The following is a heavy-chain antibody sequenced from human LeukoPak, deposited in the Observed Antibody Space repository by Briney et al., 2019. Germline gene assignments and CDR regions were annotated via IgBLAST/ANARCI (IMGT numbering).Heavy chain of an antibody. CDR2: INPSGGST. D-gene: IGHD3-22*01. CDR3: ATGGYSNNWFDP. CDR1: GYTFTSYY. J-gene: IGHJ5*02. Sequence: ASVKVSCKASGYTFTSYYMHWVRQAPGQGLEWMGIINPSGGSTSYAQKFQGRVTMTEDTSTDTAYMELSSLRSEDTAVYYCATGGYSNNWFDPWGQGTLVTVSS. V-gene: IGHV1-46*01.